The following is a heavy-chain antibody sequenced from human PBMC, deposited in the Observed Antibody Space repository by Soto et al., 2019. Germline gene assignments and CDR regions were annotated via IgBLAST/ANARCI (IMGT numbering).Heavy chain of an antibody. J-gene: IGHJ5*02. CDR1: GCSISSSSYY. CDR3: ARVGNWNDGLGS. V-gene: IGHV4-39*01. Sequence: PSETLSLTCTVSGCSISSSSYYWGWIRQPPGKGLEGIGGIYYRGSTYYNPSLKSRVTISVDPSKNQFSLKLSSVTAADTAVYYCARVGNWNDGLGSWGKGALVTVP. CDR2: IYYRGST. D-gene: IGHD1-1*01.